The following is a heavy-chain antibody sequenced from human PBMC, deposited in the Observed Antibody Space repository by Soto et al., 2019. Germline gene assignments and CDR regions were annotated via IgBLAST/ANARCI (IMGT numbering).Heavy chain of an antibody. Sequence: SVKVSCKASGFTFTNSAVQWVRQARGQRLEWIGWIVVGSGNTNYAQKFQERVTITRDMSTSTAYMELSSLRSEDTAVYYCAAGPAPYYYDSSGPGPDAFDIWGQGTMVTVSS. CDR1: GFTFTNSA. CDR2: IVVGSGNT. CDR3: AAGPAPYYYDSSGPGPDAFDI. J-gene: IGHJ3*02. V-gene: IGHV1-58*01. D-gene: IGHD3-22*01.